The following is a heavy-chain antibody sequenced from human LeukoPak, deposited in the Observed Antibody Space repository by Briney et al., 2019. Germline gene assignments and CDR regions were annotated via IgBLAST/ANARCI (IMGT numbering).Heavy chain of an antibody. J-gene: IGHJ4*02. V-gene: IGHV4-61*01. CDR2: IYYSGST. Sequence: PSETLSLTCTVSGGSISSSSYYWSWIRQPPGKGLEWIGYIYYSGSTNYNPSLKSRVTISVDTSKNQFSLKLSSVTAADTAVYYCARVKGNYFTAYYFDYWGQGTLVTVSS. CDR3: ARVKGNYFTAYYFDY. D-gene: IGHD2/OR15-2a*01. CDR1: GGSISSSSYY.